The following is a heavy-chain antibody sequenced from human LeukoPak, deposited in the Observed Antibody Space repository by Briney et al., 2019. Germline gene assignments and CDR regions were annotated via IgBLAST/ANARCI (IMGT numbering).Heavy chain of an antibody. CDR1: GGSISSGGYS. CDR3: ARAVKYLEWLMNWFDP. V-gene: IGHV4-30-2*01. Sequence: SQTLSLTCAVSGGSISSGGYSWSWIRQPPGKGLEWIGNIYHSGSTYYNPSLKSRVTISVDRSKNQFSLKLSSVTAADTAVYYCARAVKYLEWLMNWFDPWGQGTLVTVSS. D-gene: IGHD3-3*01. CDR2: IYHSGST. J-gene: IGHJ5*02.